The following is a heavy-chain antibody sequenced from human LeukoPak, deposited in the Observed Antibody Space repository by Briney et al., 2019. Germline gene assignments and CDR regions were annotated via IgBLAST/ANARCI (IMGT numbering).Heavy chain of an antibody. CDR1: GFTFSTYG. D-gene: IGHD1-26*01. Sequence: GGSLRLSCAASGFTFSTYGMHWVRQAPGKGLEWVANIKQDGSEIYYVDSVRGRFTISRDNAKNSLYLQMNSLRAEDTAVYYCARPSLNTGSYFGYWGQGILVSVSS. V-gene: IGHV3-7*01. CDR2: IKQDGSEI. CDR3: ARPSLNTGSYFGY. J-gene: IGHJ4*02.